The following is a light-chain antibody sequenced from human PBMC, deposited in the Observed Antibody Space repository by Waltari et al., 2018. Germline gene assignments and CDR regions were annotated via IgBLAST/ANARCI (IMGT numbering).Light chain of an antibody. V-gene: IGLV1-47*01. CDR1: SSNIGSTS. CDR2: KNN. Sequence: QSVLTQPPSASGTPGQRVTIPCSGSSSNIGSTSVYWYQQLPGTAPNPLIYKNNQRPSVVTDRFSGSKSGTSASLAISGLRSEDEADYYCAAWDDSLSGRVFGGGTKLTVL. J-gene: IGLJ3*02. CDR3: AAWDDSLSGRV.